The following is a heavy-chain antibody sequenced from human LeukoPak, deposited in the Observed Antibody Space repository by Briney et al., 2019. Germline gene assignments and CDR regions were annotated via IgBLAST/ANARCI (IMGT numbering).Heavy chain of an antibody. J-gene: IGHJ4*02. CDR3: ARKPIINNAWYYFDY. CDR2: VYYSGSA. CDR1: GGSISSSNW. D-gene: IGHD1/OR15-1a*01. V-gene: IGHV4-4*02. Sequence: PSETLSLTCAVSGGSISSSNWWSWVRQPPGKGLEWIGNVYYSGSAYYNPSLKSRVTMSVDTSKNQFSLKLSSVTAADTAVYYCARKPIINNAWYYFDYWGQGTLVTVSS.